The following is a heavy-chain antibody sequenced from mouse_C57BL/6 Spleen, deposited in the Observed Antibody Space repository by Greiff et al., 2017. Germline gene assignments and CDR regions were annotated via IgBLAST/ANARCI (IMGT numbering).Heavy chain of an antibody. CDR3: TTPTDGYNYFDY. V-gene: IGHV14-1*01. D-gene: IGHD1-2*01. J-gene: IGHJ2*01. CDR1: GFNIKDYY. Sequence: EVQLQQSGAELVRPGASVKLSRTASGFNIKDYYMHWVKQRPEQGLEWIGRIDPEDGDTEYAPKFQGKATMTADTSSNTAYLQLSSLTSEDTAVYYCTTPTDGYNYFDYWGQGTTLTVSS. CDR2: IDPEDGDT.